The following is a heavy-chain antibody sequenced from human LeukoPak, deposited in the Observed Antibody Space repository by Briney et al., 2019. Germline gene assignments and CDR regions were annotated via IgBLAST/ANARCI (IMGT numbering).Heavy chain of an antibody. CDR1: GYTFTGYY. D-gene: IGHD3-3*01. CDR2: INPNSGST. Sequence: GASVKVSCKASGYTFTGYYMHWVRQAPGQGLEWMGWINPNSGSTNYAQKFQGRVTMTRDTSISTAYMELSRLRSDDTAVYYCAXXXPYDFWSGYYPNWGQGTLVTVSS. J-gene: IGHJ4*02. CDR3: AXXXPYDFWSGYYPN. V-gene: IGHV1-2*02.